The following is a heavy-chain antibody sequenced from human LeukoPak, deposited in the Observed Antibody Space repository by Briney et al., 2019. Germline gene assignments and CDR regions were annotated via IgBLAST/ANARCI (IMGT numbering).Heavy chain of an antibody. J-gene: IGHJ2*01. CDR3: ARVVHGIDWYFDL. D-gene: IGHD1-1*01. CDR2: ISYDGSNK. Sequence: GRSLRLSCAASGFTFSSYAMHWVRQAPGKGLEWVAVISYDGSNKYYADSVKGRFTISRDNSKNTLYLQMNSLRAEDTAVHYRARVVHGIDWYFDLWGRGTLVTVSS. V-gene: IGHV3-30*04. CDR1: GFTFSSYA.